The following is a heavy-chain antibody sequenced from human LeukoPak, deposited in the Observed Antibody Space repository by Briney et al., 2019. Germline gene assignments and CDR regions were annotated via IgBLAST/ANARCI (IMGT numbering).Heavy chain of an antibody. CDR2: IYNSESN. D-gene: IGHD4-11*01. CDR1: GGSISSYY. Sequence: PSETLSLICTVSGGSISSYYWSWIRQPPGKGLEWIGYIYNSESNNYKPSLKSRVTISADTSKNQLSLKLSSVTAADTAVYYCARGLSPSKKPTEGNAFDIWGQGTMVTVSS. CDR3: ARGLSPSKKPTEGNAFDI. V-gene: IGHV4-59*08. J-gene: IGHJ3*02.